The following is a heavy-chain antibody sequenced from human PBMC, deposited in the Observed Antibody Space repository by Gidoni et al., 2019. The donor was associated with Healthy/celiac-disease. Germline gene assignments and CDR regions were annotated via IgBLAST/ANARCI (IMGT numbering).Heavy chain of an antibody. CDR1: GGSFSGYF. V-gene: IGHV4-34*01. J-gene: IGHJ3*02. CDR2: INHSGST. D-gene: IGHD3-10*01. CDR3: ARGPKGSNPDDRGAFDI. Sequence: QVQLQQWGAGLLKPSETLSLTCAVCGGSFSGYFWSWIRQPPGKGLEWIGEINHSGSTIYNPSLKSRVTRSVDTSKNQFSLKLSSVTAADTAVYYCARGPKGSNPDDRGAFDIWGQGTMVTVSS.